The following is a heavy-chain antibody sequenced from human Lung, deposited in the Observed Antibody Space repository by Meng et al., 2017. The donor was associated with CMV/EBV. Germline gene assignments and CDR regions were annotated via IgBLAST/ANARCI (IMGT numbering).Heavy chain of an antibody. CDR2: IRPDGTDK. J-gene: IGHJ4*02. Sequence: GGPLRSSVAASGFFFRNFGIHGVRKAPGKGLEWVAFIRPDGTDKYYGDSVTGRFTIARDDSKNTLFLQMNSLRPDDTAMYYCAKDLGTSSRSYWGQGTLVTVSS. CDR3: AKDLGTSSRSY. CDR1: GFFFRNFG. D-gene: IGHD6-6*01. V-gene: IGHV3-30*02.